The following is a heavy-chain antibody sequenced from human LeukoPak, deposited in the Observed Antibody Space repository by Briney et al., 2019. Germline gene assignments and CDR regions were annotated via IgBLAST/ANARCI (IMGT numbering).Heavy chain of an antibody. CDR3: ARWNNLGY. CDR2: ISDSGGST. V-gene: IGHV3-23*01. D-gene: IGHD1/OR15-1a*01. CDR1: GFTFDDYG. J-gene: IGHJ4*02. Sequence: GGSLRLSCAASGFTFDDYGMSWVRQAPGKGLEWVSAISDSGGSTHYADFVKGRFTISRDNSKNTLYLQMNSLRAEDTAVYYCARWNNLGYWGQGTLVTVSS.